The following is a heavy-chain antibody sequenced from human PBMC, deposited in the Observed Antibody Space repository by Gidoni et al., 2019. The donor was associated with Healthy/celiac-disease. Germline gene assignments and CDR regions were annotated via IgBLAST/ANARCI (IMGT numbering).Heavy chain of an antibody. V-gene: IGHV4-61*02. CDR3: ARVPVEMATKPSGGFNYYYYGMDV. J-gene: IGHJ6*02. CDR2: IYTSGST. CDR1: GGSISSGSYY. D-gene: IGHD5-12*01. Sequence: QVQLQESGPGLVKPSQTLSLTCTVSGGSISSGSYYWSWIRQPAGKGLEWIGRIYTSGSTNYNPSLKSRVTISVDTSKNQFSLKLSSVTAADTAVYYCARVPVEMATKPSGGFNYYYYGMDVWGQGTTVTVSS.